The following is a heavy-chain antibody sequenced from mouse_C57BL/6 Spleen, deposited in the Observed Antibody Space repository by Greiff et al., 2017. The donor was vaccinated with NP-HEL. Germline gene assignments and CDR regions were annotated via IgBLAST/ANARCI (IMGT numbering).Heavy chain of an antibody. CDR1: GYTFTSYW. CDR2: IYPSDSET. CDR3: ARLLRSDY. J-gene: IGHJ2*01. D-gene: IGHD1-1*01. V-gene: IGHV1-61*01. Sequence: QVQLQQPGAELVRPGSSVKLSCKASGYTFTSYWMDWVKQRPGQGLEWIGNIYPSDSETHYNQKFKDKATLTVDKSSSTAYMQLSSLTSEDSAVYYCARLLRSDYWGQGTTLTVSS.